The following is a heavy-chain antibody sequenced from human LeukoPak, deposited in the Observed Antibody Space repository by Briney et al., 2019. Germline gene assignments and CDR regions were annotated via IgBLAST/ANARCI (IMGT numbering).Heavy chain of an antibody. J-gene: IGHJ4*02. Sequence: SETLSLTCTVSGGSISSGSYYWSWIRQPAGKGLEWIGRIYTSGSTNYNPSLKSRVTISVDTSKNQFSLKLSSVTAADTAVYYCARDGIAVPFDYWGQGTLVTVSS. CDR2: IYTSGST. CDR1: GGSISSGSYY. V-gene: IGHV4-61*02. D-gene: IGHD6-19*01. CDR3: ARDGIAVPFDY.